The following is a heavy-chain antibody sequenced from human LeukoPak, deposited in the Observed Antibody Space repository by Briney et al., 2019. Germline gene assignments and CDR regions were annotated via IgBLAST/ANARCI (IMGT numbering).Heavy chain of an antibody. Sequence: GGSPRLSCVVSGFTFSSYAMNWVRQAPGKGLEWVSATSGSGYNIYYADSVKGRFTISRDNSKNTLYLQMNSLRAEDTAVYYCAKCIQLWLGPGSEIDYWGQGTLVTVSS. CDR3: AKCIQLWLGPGSEIDY. D-gene: IGHD5-18*01. V-gene: IGHV3-23*01. J-gene: IGHJ4*02. CDR1: GFTFSSYA. CDR2: TSGSGYNI.